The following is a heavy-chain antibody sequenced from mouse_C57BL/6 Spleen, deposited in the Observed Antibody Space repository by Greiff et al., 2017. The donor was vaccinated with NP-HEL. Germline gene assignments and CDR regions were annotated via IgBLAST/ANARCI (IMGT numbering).Heavy chain of an antibody. CDR2: IHPNSGST. J-gene: IGHJ4*01. CDR3: ARQPLYYDYYAMDY. CDR1: GYTFTSYW. Sequence: QVQLQQPGAELVKPGASVKLSCKASGYTFTSYWIHWVKQRPGQGLEWIGMIHPNSGSTNYNEKFKSKATLTVDKSSSTAYMQLSSLTSEDSAVYYCARQPLYYDYYAMDYWGQGTSVTVSS. V-gene: IGHV1-64*01. D-gene: IGHD2-1*01.